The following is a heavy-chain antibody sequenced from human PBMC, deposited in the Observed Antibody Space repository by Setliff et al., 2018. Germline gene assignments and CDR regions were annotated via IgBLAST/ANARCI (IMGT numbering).Heavy chain of an antibody. D-gene: IGHD5-12*01. J-gene: IGHJ4*02. CDR3: ARGGTFRYFDY. Sequence: SETLSLTCTVSGGSISPYYWSWIRQPPGKGLEWIGYVYYSGIANYSPSLKSRLTISVDTSKNQFSLKLRSVTAADTAVYYCARGGTFRYFDYWGQGTPVTVSS. V-gene: IGHV4-59*01. CDR2: VYYSGIA. CDR1: GGSISPYY.